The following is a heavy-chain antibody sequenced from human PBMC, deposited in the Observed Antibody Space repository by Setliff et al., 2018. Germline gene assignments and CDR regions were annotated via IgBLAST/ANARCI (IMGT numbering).Heavy chain of an antibody. Sequence: GGSLRLSCAASGFTFSNAWMSWVRQAPGKGLEWVGRIKSKTDGGTTDYAAPVKVRFTISRDDSRNTLYLQMNSLKTEDTAVYYCTTGSVCVGDCYSGRLNYWGQGTLVTVSS. CDR3: TTGSVCVGDCYSGRLNY. V-gene: IGHV3-15*01. D-gene: IGHD2-21*02. J-gene: IGHJ4*02. CDR1: GFTFSNAW. CDR2: IKSKTDGGTT.